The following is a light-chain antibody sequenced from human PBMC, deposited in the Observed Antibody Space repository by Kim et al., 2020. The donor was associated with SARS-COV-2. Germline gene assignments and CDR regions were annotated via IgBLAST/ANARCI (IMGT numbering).Light chain of an antibody. CDR3: CSAADNNLV. CDR2: KDS. V-gene: IGLV3-27*01. Sequence: SVYPGQTPRTTCSGDVLPKKYGRGSKQKPGKAPVLVIYKDSERPSGIPERLSGSSSGTTVTLTTSGAKVEDEADYYGCSAADNNLVFGGGTQLTVL. J-gene: IGLJ3*02. CDR1: VLPKKY.